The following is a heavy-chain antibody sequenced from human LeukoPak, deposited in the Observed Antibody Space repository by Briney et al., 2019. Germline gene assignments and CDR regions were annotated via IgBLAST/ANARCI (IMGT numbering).Heavy chain of an antibody. CDR3: ARDYIAAAPQYNRFDP. Sequence: ASVKVSCKASGYTFTGYYMHWVRQAPGQGLEWMGWINPNSGDTNYAKKFQDRVTMTRDTSISTAYMELSRLRSDDTAVYYCARDYIAAAPQYNRFDPWGQGTLVTVFS. CDR2: INPNSGDT. J-gene: IGHJ5*02. D-gene: IGHD6-13*01. CDR1: GYTFTGYY. V-gene: IGHV1-2*02.